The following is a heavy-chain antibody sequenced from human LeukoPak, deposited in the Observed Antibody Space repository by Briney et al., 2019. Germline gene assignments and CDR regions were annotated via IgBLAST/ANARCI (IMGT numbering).Heavy chain of an antibody. CDR2: ISGRGGST. Sequence: GGSLRLSCVASGVTLSNYAMSGVREARGKGGEGGSTISGRGGSTYYADSVKGRFTISRDNDKNTLYLQMNSLRAEDTAVYYCARSRNCSASSCAFNWFDPWGQGTLVTVSS. CDR3: ARSRNCSASSCAFNWFDP. J-gene: IGHJ5*02. CDR1: GVTLSNYA. D-gene: IGHD2-15*01. V-gene: IGHV3-23*01.